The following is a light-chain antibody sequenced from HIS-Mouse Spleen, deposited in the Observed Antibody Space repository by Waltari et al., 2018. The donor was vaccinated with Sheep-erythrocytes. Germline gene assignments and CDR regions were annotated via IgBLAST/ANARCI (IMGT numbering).Light chain of an antibody. J-gene: IGLJ3*02. CDR2: SNN. CDR3: AAWDDSLNGPV. Sequence: QSVLTQPPSASGTPGQRFTISCSGSSSNIGSNTVNWYQQLPGTAPKLLIYSNNHRPSGVPDRLAGSKSGTSASLAISGLESEDEADYYCAAWDDSLNGPVFGGGTKLTVL. CDR1: SSNIGSNT. V-gene: IGLV1-44*01.